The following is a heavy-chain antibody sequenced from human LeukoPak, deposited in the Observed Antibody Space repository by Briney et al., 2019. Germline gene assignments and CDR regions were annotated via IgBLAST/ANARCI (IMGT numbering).Heavy chain of an antibody. Sequence: PSQTLSLTCTVSGGSISSGDYYWSWIRQPPGKGLEWIGYIYYSGSTYYNPSLKSRVTIPVDTSKNQFSLKLSSVTAADTAVYYCARIAYGSGSYYKGPNAFDIWGQGTMVTVSS. J-gene: IGHJ3*02. CDR3: ARIAYGSGSYYKGPNAFDI. CDR2: IYYSGST. CDR1: GGSISSGDYY. D-gene: IGHD3-10*01. V-gene: IGHV4-30-4*08.